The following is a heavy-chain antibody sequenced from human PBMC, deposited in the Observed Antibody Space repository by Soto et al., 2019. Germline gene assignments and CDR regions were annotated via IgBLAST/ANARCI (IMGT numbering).Heavy chain of an antibody. D-gene: IGHD1-26*01. CDR3: ASVGN. CDR2: IDSGSGAI. J-gene: IGHJ4*02. Sequence: EVQLVESGGGLVQPGGSLRLSCAASGFTFSSYSMNWVRQAPGKGLEWVSYIDSGSGAIYYADSVKGRFTISRDNAKNSLFLQMNSLRDVDTAVYYCASVGNWGQGTLVTVSS. CDR1: GFTFSSYS. V-gene: IGHV3-48*02.